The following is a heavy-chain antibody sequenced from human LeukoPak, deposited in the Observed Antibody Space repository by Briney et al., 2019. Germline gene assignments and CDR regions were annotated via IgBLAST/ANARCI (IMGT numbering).Heavy chain of an antibody. V-gene: IGHV4-59*08. CDR3: TRRGGSSSSDWFDP. D-gene: IGHD6-6*01. CDR1: GGSISNYY. Sequence: SETLSLTCTVSGGSISNYYWSWIRQPPGKGLEWIGYVYYTGSTSYNPSLKSRVTISGDTSKNPFSLKLSSVTAADTAVYYCTRRGGSSSSDWFDPWGQGTLVIVSS. J-gene: IGHJ5*02. CDR2: VYYTGST.